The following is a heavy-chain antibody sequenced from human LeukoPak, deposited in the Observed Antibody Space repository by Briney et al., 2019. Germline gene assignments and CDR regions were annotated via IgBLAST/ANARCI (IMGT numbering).Heavy chain of an antibody. Sequence: ASVKVSCKASGYSFTGYYMHWVRQAPGQGLEWMGWINPNSGGTNYAQNFQGRVTMTRDTSISTAYMELSRLRSDDTALYYCARVWQYSRSSGAFDIWGQRTMVTVSS. J-gene: IGHJ3*02. D-gene: IGHD6-6*01. CDR2: INPNSGGT. CDR1: GYSFTGYY. V-gene: IGHV1-2*02. CDR3: ARVWQYSRSSGAFDI.